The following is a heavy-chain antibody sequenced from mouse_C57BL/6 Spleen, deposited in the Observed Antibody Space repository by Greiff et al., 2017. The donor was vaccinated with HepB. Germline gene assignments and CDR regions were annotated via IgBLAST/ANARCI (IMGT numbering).Heavy chain of an antibody. CDR3: ARIYDYDGGFAY. D-gene: IGHD2-4*01. Sequence: VQLQQSGAELVMPGASVKLSCKASGYTFTSYWMHWVKQRPGQGLEWIGEIDPSDSYTNYNQKFKGKSTLTVDKSSSTAYMQLSSLTSEDSAVYYCARIYDYDGGFAYWGQGTLVTVSA. CDR1: GYTFTSYW. J-gene: IGHJ3*01. CDR2: IDPSDSYT. V-gene: IGHV1-69*01.